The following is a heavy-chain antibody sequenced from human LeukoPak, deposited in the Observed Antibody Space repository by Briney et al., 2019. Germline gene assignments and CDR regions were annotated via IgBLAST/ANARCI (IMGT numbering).Heavy chain of an antibody. V-gene: IGHV4-59*01. Sequence: SETLSLTCTVSGGSISSYYWSWIRQPPGKGLEWIGYIYYSRSTNYNPSLKSRVTISVDTSKNQFSLKLSSVTAADTAVYYCARVYSGSYTIDAFDIWGQGTMVTVSS. J-gene: IGHJ3*02. CDR2: IYYSRST. CDR1: GGSISSYY. CDR3: ARVYSGSYTIDAFDI. D-gene: IGHD1-26*01.